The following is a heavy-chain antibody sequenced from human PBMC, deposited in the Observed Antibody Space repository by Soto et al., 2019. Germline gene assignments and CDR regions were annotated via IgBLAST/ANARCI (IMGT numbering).Heavy chain of an antibody. CDR2: INAGNGNT. CDR3: ARVSAPKAVASTEGAFDI. Sequence: SVMVSCKASGYTFTSYAMHWVRQAPGQRLEWMGWINAGNGNTKYSQKFQGRVTITRDTSASTAYMELSSLRSEDTAVYYCARVSAPKAVASTEGAFDIRGQGTMVAVSS. V-gene: IGHV1-3*01. J-gene: IGHJ3*02. D-gene: IGHD6-19*01. CDR1: GYTFTSYA.